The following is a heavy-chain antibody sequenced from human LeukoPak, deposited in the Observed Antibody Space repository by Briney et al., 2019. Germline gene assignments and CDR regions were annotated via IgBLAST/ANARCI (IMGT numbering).Heavy chain of an antibody. CDR3: AKDRAGLGHFDY. Sequence: GGSLRLSCAASGFTFSSYAMSWVRRAPGKGLEWVSAISGSGGSTYYADSVKGRFTISRDNSKNTLYLQMNSLRAEDTAVYYCAKDRAGLGHFDYWGQGTLVTVSS. V-gene: IGHV3-23*01. J-gene: IGHJ4*02. CDR2: ISGSGGST. D-gene: IGHD6-19*01. CDR1: GFTFSSYA.